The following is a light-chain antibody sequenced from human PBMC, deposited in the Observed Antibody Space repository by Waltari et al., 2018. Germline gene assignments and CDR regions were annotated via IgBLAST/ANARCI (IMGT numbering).Light chain of an antibody. Sequence: DIQMTQSPSSLSASVGDRVTITCRASQSISSYLNWYQQKPGKAPKLLIYATSPLQSGVPARFSGSGSGRAFTLIISSLQPEDFASYYCQESYSNTRTFGQGTKVEIK. J-gene: IGKJ1*01. CDR1: QSISSY. CDR2: ATS. CDR3: QESYSNTRT. V-gene: IGKV1-39*01.